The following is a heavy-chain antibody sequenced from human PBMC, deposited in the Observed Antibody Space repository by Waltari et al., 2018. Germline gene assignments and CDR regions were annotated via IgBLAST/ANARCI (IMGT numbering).Heavy chain of an antibody. CDR2: IGGSTGST. V-gene: IGHV3-23*04. J-gene: IGHJ3*02. CDR1: GSTFSSYG. CDR3: AKSGRSPWAFDI. D-gene: IGHD3-10*01. Sequence: EVQLVESGGGLVHPGGSLRPSCPASGSTFSSYGMTWVRQAPGKGLEWVSAIGGSTGSTNYADSVRGRFTISRDNSKNTLYLQMNSLRAEDTALYYCAKSGRSPWAFDIWGQGTMVTVSS.